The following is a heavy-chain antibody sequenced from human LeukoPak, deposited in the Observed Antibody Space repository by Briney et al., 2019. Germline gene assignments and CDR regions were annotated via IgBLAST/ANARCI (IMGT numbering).Heavy chain of an antibody. CDR2: ISSSSSYI. D-gene: IGHD3-10*01. V-gene: IGHV3-21*01. CDR3: ARDRGFGELSLFDY. J-gene: IGHJ4*02. CDR1: GFTFSSYS. Sequence: KPGGSLRLSCAASGFTFSSYSMNWVRQASGKGLEWVPSISSSSSYIYYADSVKGRFTISRDNAKNSLYLQMNSLRAEDTAVYYCARDRGFGELSLFDYWGQGTLVTVSS.